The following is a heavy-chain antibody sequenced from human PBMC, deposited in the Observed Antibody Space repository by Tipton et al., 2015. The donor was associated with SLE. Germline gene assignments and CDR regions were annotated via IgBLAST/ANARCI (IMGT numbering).Heavy chain of an antibody. CDR3: ARGQYYYDSSGYSYYYYGMDV. J-gene: IGHJ6*02. D-gene: IGHD3-22*01. V-gene: IGHV4-31*03. Sequence: TLSLTCTVSGGSISSGGYYWSWIRQHPGKGLEWIGYIYYSGSTYYNPSLKSRVTISVDKSKNQFSLKLSSVTAADTAVYYCARGQYYYDSSGYSYYYYGMDVWGQGP. CDR1: GGSISSGGYY. CDR2: IYYSGST.